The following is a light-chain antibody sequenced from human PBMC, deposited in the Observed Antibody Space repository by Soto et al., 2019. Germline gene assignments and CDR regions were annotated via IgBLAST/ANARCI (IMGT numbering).Light chain of an antibody. CDR2: DAS. V-gene: IGKV3-11*01. Sequence: EIVLTQSPATLSLSPGDRATLSCRASQSVSSYLAWYQQQPGQAPRLLIYDASNRATGIPARFSGSGSGTDFTLTITILEPEDFAVYYCQQRSNWPSTFGGGTTVESK. CDR3: QQRSNWPST. CDR1: QSVSSY. J-gene: IGKJ4*01.